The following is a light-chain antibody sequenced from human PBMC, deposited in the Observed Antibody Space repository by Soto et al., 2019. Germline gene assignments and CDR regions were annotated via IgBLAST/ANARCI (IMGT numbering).Light chain of an antibody. V-gene: IGKV3-20*01. CDR1: QSVSSSY. Sequence: EIVLTQSPGTLSLSPGERATLSCRASQSVSSSYLAWYQQKPGQAPRLLVYGASSRATGIPDRFSGSGSGTDFTLNISRLEPEEFEVYCCQQYGSSPYTFGQGTKLEIK. J-gene: IGKJ2*01. CDR2: GAS. CDR3: QQYGSSPYT.